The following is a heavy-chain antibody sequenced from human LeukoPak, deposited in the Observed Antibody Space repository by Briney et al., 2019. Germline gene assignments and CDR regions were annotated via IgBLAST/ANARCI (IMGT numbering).Heavy chain of an antibody. CDR1: GGSISSYY. CDR3: ARLHFRYSSGWYYGDGDY. D-gene: IGHD6-19*01. CDR2: INHIGST. Sequence: SETLPLTCTVSGGSISSYYWTWIRQPPRKGLAWIGEINHIGSTNYNPSLKSRVTLSVDTSKYQFSLKLSSVPAADTAVYYCARLHFRYSSGWYYGDGDYWGQGTLVTVSS. V-gene: IGHV4-34*01. J-gene: IGHJ4*02.